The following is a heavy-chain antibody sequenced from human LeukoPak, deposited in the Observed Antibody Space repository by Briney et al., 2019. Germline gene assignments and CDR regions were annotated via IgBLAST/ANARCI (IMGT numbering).Heavy chain of an antibody. Sequence: PETPSLTRTLSRGSTSIGGYYCDSVRQPPGNWLEWIGNIHHSGTTASNPSFQSRATMSVDTPNNQFSRKLTSLTPADAPVYFCAEHRCGYQKFDSWGQGTLVTVSS. CDR1: RGSTSIGGYY. J-gene: IGHJ4*02. CDR2: IHHSGTT. V-gene: IGHV4-39*05. CDR3: AEHRCGYQKFDS. D-gene: IGHD5-12*01.